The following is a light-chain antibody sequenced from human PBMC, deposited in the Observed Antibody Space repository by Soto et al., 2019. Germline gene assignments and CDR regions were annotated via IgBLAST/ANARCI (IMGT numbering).Light chain of an antibody. CDR2: EGS. J-gene: IGLJ2*01. CDR3: SSYASSTTLVV. V-gene: IGLV2-14*02. CDR1: SSDVGSYNL. Sequence: QSVLTQPASVSGSPGQSITISCTGTSSDVGSYNLVSWYQHHPGKVPKLMIYEGSARPSGVSSRFSGSRSGNTASLTISGLQAEDEAHYYCSSYASSTTLVVFGGGTKVTVL.